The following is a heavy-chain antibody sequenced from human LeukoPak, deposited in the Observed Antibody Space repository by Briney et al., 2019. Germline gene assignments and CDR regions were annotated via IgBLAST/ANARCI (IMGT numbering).Heavy chain of an antibody. CDR2: TYYRSKWSN. CDR1: GDSVSSNSAA. D-gene: IGHD6-13*01. Sequence: SQTLPLTCAISGDSVSSNSAAWNWIRQSPSRGLEWLGRTYYRSKWSNEYAVSVKSRITINADTSKNQFSLQVNSVTPEDTAVYYCARNVRAGTYYDYWGQGTLVTVSS. J-gene: IGHJ4*02. V-gene: IGHV6-1*01. CDR3: ARNVRAGTYYDY.